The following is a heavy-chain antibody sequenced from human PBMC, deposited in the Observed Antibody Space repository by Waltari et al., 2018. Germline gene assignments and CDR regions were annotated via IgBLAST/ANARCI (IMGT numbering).Heavy chain of an antibody. D-gene: IGHD3-3*01. CDR3: ARDACWSGSQFDP. Sequence: EVQLVESGGGLVQPGGSRRLSCAASGFTFSSYWMTWVRQAPGKGLEWVANRKQDGSEKYYVDSGKGRFTISRDNAKNSLYLQMHSLRAEDTAVYYCARDACWSGSQFDPWGQGTLVTVSS. J-gene: IGHJ5*02. CDR2: RKQDGSEK. CDR1: GFTFSSYW. V-gene: IGHV3-7*01.